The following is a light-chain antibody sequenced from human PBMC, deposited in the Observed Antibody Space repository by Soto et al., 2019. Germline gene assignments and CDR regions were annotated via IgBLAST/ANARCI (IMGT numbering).Light chain of an antibody. Sequence: EIVLTQSPGTLSLSPGERATLSCRASQSVSSTYVARYQQKSGQAPRLLIYGASSRATGIPDRFSGSGSGTDFTLTISRLEPEDFAVYYCHQYVSSWTFGQGTKVDIK. J-gene: IGKJ1*01. V-gene: IGKV3-20*01. CDR2: GAS. CDR3: HQYVSSWT. CDR1: QSVSSTY.